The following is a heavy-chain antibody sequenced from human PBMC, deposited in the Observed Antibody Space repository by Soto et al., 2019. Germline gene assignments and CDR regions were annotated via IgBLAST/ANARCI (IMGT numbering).Heavy chain of an antibody. CDR1: GFTFSAYP. CDR2: INPTSSHI. V-gene: IGHV3-21*01. J-gene: IGHJ3*01. CDR3: ARGYCGGGGCYLSRDAFDV. Sequence: EVQLVESGGGLVMPGGSLRLSCAASGFTFSAYPMNWVRQAPGKVLEWVSSINPTSSHIYYADSVRCRFTISRDDSKNSVSLQMNTLRTEDADLYYCARGYCGGGGCYLSRDAFDVWGQGTMVTVSS. D-gene: IGHD2-15*01.